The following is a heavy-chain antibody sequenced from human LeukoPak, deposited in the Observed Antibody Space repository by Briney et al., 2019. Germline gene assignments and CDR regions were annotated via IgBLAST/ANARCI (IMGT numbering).Heavy chain of an antibody. CDR2: IYYSGST. CDR3: ARRGYCSGTSCYIFDY. CDR1: GGSISTYY. V-gene: IGHV4-59*08. D-gene: IGHD2-2*02. Sequence: SETLSLTCTVSGGSISTYYLSWVRQPPGKGLEWIGHIYYSGSTNYNPSLNIRVTISVDTSKNQFSLKLSSVTAADTAVYYCARRGYCSGTSCYIFDYWGQGTLVTVSS. J-gene: IGHJ4*02.